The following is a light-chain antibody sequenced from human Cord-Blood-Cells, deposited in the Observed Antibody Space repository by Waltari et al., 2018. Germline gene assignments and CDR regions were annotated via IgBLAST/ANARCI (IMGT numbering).Light chain of an antibody. CDR3: QQYGSSPPYT. CDR1: QSVSSSY. J-gene: IGKJ2*01. V-gene: IGKV3-20*01. CDR2: GAS. Sequence: EILLPQSPGTLSLSPGQRATLSCRASQSVSSSYLAWYQQKPGQAPRLLIYGASSRATGIPDRFSGSGSGTDFTLTISRLEPEDFAVYYCQQYGSSPPYTFGQGTKLEIK.